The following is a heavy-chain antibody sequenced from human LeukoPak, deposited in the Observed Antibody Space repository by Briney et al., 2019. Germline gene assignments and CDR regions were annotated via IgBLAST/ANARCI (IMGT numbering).Heavy chain of an antibody. CDR2: ISGSGGST. Sequence: GGSLRLSCAASGFTFSSYAMSWVRQAPGKGLEWVSAISGSGGSTYYADSVKGRFTISRDNAKNSLYLQMNSLRAEDTAIYFCAREDDWNYEDFWGQGTLVTVSS. CDR1: GFTFSSYA. V-gene: IGHV3-23*01. D-gene: IGHD1-7*01. CDR3: AREDDWNYEDF. J-gene: IGHJ4*02.